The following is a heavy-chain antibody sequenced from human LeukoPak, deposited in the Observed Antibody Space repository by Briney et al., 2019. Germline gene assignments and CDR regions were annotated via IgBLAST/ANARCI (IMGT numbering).Heavy chain of an antibody. CDR1: GFTFSSYG. CDR3: AREGDYYFDY. D-gene: IGHD3-16*01. Sequence: PGGSLRLSCAASGFTFSSYGMHWVRQAPGKGLAWVARVSADGSSTSYADPVRGRFTISRDNAKNSLYLQMNSLRAEDTAVYYCAREGDYYFDYWGQGTLVTVSS. CDR2: VSADGSST. J-gene: IGHJ4*02. V-gene: IGHV3-74*01.